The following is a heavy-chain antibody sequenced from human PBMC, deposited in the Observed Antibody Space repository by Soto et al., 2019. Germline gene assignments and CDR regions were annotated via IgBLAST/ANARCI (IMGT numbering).Heavy chain of an antibody. CDR3: AKWGRQWLVTSDFNY. D-gene: IGHD6-19*01. CDR2: VSHDGRNT. V-gene: IGHV3-30*18. CDR1: GFTFSDYA. Sequence: VQLVESGGGVVQPGRSLRLSCAASGFTFSDYAMHWVRQAPGKGLEWVAVVSHDGRNTHYADSVKGRFTISRDSSENTVSLEMTSLRAEDTAVYYCAKWGRQWLVTSDFNYWGQGALVTVSS. J-gene: IGHJ4*02.